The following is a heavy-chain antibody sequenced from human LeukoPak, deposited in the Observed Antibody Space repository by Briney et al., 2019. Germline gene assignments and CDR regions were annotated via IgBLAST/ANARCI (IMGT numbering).Heavy chain of an antibody. J-gene: IGHJ4*02. V-gene: IGHV1-2*02. CDR3: ARVATAAAAGTKINYFDY. CDR2: INPNSGGT. CDR1: GYTFTGYY. Sequence: ASVKVSCKASGYTFTGYYMHWVRQAPGQGLEWMGWINPNSGGTNYAQKFQGRVTMTRDTSISTAYMELSRPRSDDTAVYYCARVATAAAAGTKINYFDYWGQGTLVTVSS. D-gene: IGHD6-13*01.